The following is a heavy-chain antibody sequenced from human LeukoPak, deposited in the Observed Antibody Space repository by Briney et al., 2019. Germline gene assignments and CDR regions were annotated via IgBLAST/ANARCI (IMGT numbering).Heavy chain of an antibody. D-gene: IGHD6-19*01. Sequence: PSETLSLTCTVSGGSISSGGYYWSWIRQPPGKGLEWIGYIYHSGSTSYNPSLKSRVTISVDTSKNQFSLKLSSVTAADTAIYYCTREVAGGTDYWGQGTLVTVSS. J-gene: IGHJ4*02. CDR1: GGSISSGGYY. V-gene: IGHV4-61*08. CDR3: TREVAGGTDY. CDR2: IYHSGST.